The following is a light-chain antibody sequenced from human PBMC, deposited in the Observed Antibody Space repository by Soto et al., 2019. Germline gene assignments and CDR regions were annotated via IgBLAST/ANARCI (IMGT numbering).Light chain of an antibody. Sequence: QSALTQPASVSGSPGQSITISCTGTSSDIGDYDYVSWYQQHVGKAPKLVIYEVSERPSGISNRFSGSKSGSTASLTISGLQAEDEAEYYCSSYRSSNILVFGTGTKVTVL. V-gene: IGLV2-14*01. CDR2: EVS. CDR3: SSYRSSNILV. CDR1: SSDIGDYDY. J-gene: IGLJ1*01.